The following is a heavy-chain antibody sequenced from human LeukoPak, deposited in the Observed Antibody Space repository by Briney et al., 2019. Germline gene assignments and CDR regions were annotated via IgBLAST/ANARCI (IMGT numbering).Heavy chain of an antibody. Sequence: NPGGSLRLSCAASGFTFSDYYMSWIRQAPGKGLEWVSYISSSRSYTNYADSVKGRFTTSRDNAKNSLYLQMNSLRAEDTAVYYCARLAVDTAMVTVYYYYGMDVWGQGTTVTVSS. D-gene: IGHD5-18*01. CDR3: ARLAVDTAMVTVYYYYGMDV. J-gene: IGHJ6*02. CDR2: ISSSRSYT. CDR1: GFTFSDYY. V-gene: IGHV3-11*03.